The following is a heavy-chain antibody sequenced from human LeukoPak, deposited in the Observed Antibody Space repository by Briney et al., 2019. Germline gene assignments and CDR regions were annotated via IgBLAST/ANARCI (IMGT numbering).Heavy chain of an antibody. CDR2: IDHRGVS. V-gene: IGHV4-34*01. CDR1: GESFSAYF. D-gene: IGHD2-15*01. J-gene: IGHJ4*03. Sequence: NPSETLSLTCAVRGESFSAYFWSWIRQVPGKGLEWIGEIDHRGVSTYNPSLKSRATMLVDTSNNHFSLSLTSVTAADTATYYCASRSLTLAAARCFDDWGQGTVVTVSS. CDR3: ASRSLTLAAARCFDD.